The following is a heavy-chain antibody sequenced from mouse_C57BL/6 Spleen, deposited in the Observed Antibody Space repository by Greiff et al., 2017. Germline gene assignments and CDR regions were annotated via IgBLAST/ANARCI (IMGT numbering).Heavy chain of an antibody. CDR2: IDPNSGGT. J-gene: IGHJ1*03. CDR3: AREGLLRAWYFEV. CDR1: GYTFTSYW. V-gene: IGHV1-72*01. Sequence: QVQLQQPGAELVKPGASVKLSCKASGYTFTSYWMHWVQQRPGRGLEWIGGIDPNSGGTKYNEKFKSKATLTVDQPSSTAYMQLSSLTSEDSAVYYCAREGLLRAWYFEVWGTGTTVTVSS. D-gene: IGHD2-3*01.